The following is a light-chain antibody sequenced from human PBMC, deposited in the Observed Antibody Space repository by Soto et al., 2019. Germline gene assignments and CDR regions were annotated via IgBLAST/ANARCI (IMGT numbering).Light chain of an antibody. CDR3: QQLNSYPLLT. Sequence: DIQLPPSPSFLSASVGDRVTITCRASQGISSYLAWYQQKPGKAPKLLIYAASTLQSGVPSRFSGSGSGTEFTLTISSLQPEDFATYYCQQLNSYPLLTFGGGTKVEIK. CDR1: QGISSY. J-gene: IGKJ4*01. V-gene: IGKV1-9*01. CDR2: AAS.